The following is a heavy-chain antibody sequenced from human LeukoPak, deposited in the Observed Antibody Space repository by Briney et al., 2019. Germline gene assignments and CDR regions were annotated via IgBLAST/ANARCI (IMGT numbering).Heavy chain of an antibody. Sequence: ASVKVSCKASGYTFSSYGINWVRQAPGQGLEWMGWISAYNGNTNFAQKLQGRLTMTTETSTTTAYMELRSLRSDDTAVYFCARGLAVAPSDYWGQGTLVTVSS. CDR1: GYTFSSYG. J-gene: IGHJ4*02. CDR2: ISAYNGNT. D-gene: IGHD6-19*01. CDR3: ARGLAVAPSDY. V-gene: IGHV1-18*01.